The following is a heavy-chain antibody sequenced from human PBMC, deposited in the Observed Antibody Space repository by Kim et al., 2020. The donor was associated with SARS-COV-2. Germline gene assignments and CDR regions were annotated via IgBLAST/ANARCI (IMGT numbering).Heavy chain of an antibody. D-gene: IGHD6-6*01. V-gene: IGHV3-9*01. CDR3: AKEIGLWYSSSSVPYFDY. Sequence: GGSLRRSCAASGFTFDDYAMHWVRQAPGKGLEWVSGISWNSGSIGYADSVKGRFTISRDNAKNSLYLQMNSLRAEDTALYYCAKEIGLWYSSSSVPYFDYWGQGTLVTVSS. CDR2: ISWNSGSI. CDR1: GFTFDDYA. J-gene: IGHJ4*02.